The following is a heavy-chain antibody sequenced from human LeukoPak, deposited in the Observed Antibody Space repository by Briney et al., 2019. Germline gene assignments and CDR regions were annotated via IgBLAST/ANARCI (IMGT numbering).Heavy chain of an antibody. CDR2: ISSSSSYI. CDR3: VGYYYDSSGYYMGDFDY. Sequence: GGSLRLSCAASGFTFSSYSMNWVRQAPGKGLEWVSSISSSSSYIYYADSVKGRFTIPRDNAKNSLYLQMNSLRAEDTAVYYCVGYYYDSSGYYMGDFDYWGQGTLVTVSS. CDR1: GFTFSSYS. D-gene: IGHD3-22*01. J-gene: IGHJ4*02. V-gene: IGHV3-21*01.